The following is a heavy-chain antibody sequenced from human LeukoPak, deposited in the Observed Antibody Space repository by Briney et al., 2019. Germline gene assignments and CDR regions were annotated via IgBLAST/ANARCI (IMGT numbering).Heavy chain of an antibody. J-gene: IGHJ4*02. CDR3: ARDSPDVQSGSQYYFDY. CDR1: GGSISSYY. V-gene: IGHV4-59*01. Sequence: PSETLSLTCTVSGGSISSYYWSWIRQPPGKGLEWIGYIYYSGSTNYNPSLKGRVTISVDTSKNQFSLKLSSVTAADTAVYYCARDSPDVQSGSQYYFDYWGQGTLVTVSS. D-gene: IGHD1-26*01. CDR2: IYYSGST.